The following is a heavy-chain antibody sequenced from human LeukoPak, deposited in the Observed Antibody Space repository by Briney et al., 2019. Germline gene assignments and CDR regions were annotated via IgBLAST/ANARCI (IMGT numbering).Heavy chain of an antibody. CDR2: IYYSGST. CDR1: GGSISSYY. CDR3: ARVLRYQVLEWLALDY. Sequence: PSETLSLTCTVSGGSISSYYWSWIRQPPGKGLEWIGYIYYSGSTYYNPSLKSRVTISVDTSKSQFSLKLSSVTAADTAVYYCARVLRYQVLEWLALDYWGQGTLVTVSS. D-gene: IGHD3-3*01. J-gene: IGHJ4*02. V-gene: IGHV4-59*08.